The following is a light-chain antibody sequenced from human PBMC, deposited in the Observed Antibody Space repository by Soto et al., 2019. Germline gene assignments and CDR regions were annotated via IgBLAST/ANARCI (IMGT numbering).Light chain of an antibody. CDR2: DAS. CDR3: QQSHNRPS. V-gene: IGKV3D-15*01. CDR1: QRISTN. Sequence: IVMTQSPDTLSVSPGEGATLSCRASQRISTNLAWYQQRPGQAPRLLIYDASTRATGIPARFSDSGSGTEFTLNISSLQSEDSAVYYCQQSHNRPSFDPGTKVEIK. J-gene: IGKJ3*01.